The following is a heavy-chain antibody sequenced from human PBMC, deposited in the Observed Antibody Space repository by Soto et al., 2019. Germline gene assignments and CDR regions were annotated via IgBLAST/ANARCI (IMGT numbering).Heavy chain of an antibody. J-gene: IGHJ4*02. CDR1: GGTFSNYA. Sequence: QVQLVQSGAEVKKPGSSVKVSCKASGGTFSNYAIDWVRQAPGQGLEWMGGIIPIFGAANYAQKFQGRITITADESTSTAYMELRSLRSEDTAVYYCARGVHYDSSGYYYFYWGQRTLVTVSS. CDR2: IIPIFGAA. CDR3: ARGVHYDSSGYYYFY. V-gene: IGHV1-69*01. D-gene: IGHD3-22*01.